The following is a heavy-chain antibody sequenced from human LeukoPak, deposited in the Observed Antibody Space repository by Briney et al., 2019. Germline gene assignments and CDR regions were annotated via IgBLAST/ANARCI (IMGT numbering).Heavy chain of an antibody. J-gene: IGHJ4*02. CDR1: GDSISSYY. CDR2: IYYSGST. CDR3: ARDVSAAGTGDY. D-gene: IGHD6-13*01. V-gene: IGHV4-59*01. Sequence: SETLSLTCTVSGDSISSYYWSWIRQPPGKGLEWIGYIYYSGSTNYNPSLKSRVAISVDTSKNQFSLKLSSVTAADTAVYYCARDVSAAGTGDYWGQGTLVTVSS.